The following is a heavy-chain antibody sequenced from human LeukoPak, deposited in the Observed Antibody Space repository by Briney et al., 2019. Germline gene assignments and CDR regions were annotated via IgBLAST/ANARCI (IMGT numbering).Heavy chain of an antibody. D-gene: IGHD3-3*01. CDR3: ARSSRFLEWLPRDY. CDR1: GYTFTDYY. V-gene: IGHV1-18*04. Sequence: ASVKVSCKASGYTFTDYYLYWVRQAPGQGLEWMGWISAYNGNTNYAQKLQGRVTMTTDTSTSTAYMELRSLRSDDTAVYYCARSSRFLEWLPRDYWGQGTLVTVS. J-gene: IGHJ4*02. CDR2: ISAYNGNT.